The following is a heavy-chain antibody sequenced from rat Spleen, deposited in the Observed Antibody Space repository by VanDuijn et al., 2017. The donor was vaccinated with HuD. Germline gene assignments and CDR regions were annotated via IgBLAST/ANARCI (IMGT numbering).Heavy chain of an antibody. CDR2: ISSGGGGT. Sequence: EVQLVESGGGLVQPGRSLRLSCAASGFTFSSFPMAWVRQAPKKGLEWVAYISSGGGGTYYPDSVQGRFTISRDNTKSTLYLQMDSLKSEDTATYYCATHYYLWGQGVMVTVSS. J-gene: IGHJ2*01. CDR3: ATHYYL. CDR1: GFTFSSFP. V-gene: IGHV5-27*01. D-gene: IGHD1-1*01.